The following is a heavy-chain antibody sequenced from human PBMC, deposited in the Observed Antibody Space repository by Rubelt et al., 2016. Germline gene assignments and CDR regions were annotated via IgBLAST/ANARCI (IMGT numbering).Heavy chain of an antibody. V-gene: IGHV1-2*02. D-gene: IGHD1-26*01. CDR3: ARAIRSGSYYYFDD. CDR2: INPNSGGT. J-gene: IGHJ4*02. CDR1: GYTFTGYY. Sequence: QVQLVQSGAEVKKPGASVQVFCKASGYTFTGYYMHWVRQAPGQGLEWMGWINPNSGGTNFAQMFQGRVTRTRDTSISTAYMELSRLRSDDTAVYYCARAIRSGSYYYFDDWGQGTLVTVSS.